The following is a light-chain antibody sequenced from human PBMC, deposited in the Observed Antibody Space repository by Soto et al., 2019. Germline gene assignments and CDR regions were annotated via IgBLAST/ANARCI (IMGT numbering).Light chain of an antibody. V-gene: IGLV1-51*01. J-gene: IGLJ1*01. CDR2: DNS. CDR3: RAVECHLGGYV. Sequence: QSVLTQPPSVSAAPGQKIIISCSGSRSNLGTYYVSWYHQLPGTAPKVVIYDNSRRPSGIPDRFSGSKSGTSATLVNTGLQTGDEGDYFWRAVECHLGGYVFGGGTKLTVL. CDR1: RSNLGTYY.